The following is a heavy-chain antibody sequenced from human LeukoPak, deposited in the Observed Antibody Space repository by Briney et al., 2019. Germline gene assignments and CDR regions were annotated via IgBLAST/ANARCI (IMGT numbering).Heavy chain of an antibody. V-gene: IGHV4-59*11. CDR1: GGSISSHY. CDR3: ARDGSHYYRDV. Sequence: SETLSLTCTVPGGSISSHYWSWIRQPPGKGLEWIGYIYYSGSTNYNPSLKSRVTISVDTSENQFSLKLSSVTAADTAVYYCARDGSHYYRDVWGKGTTVTVSS. D-gene: IGHD1-1*01. J-gene: IGHJ6*03. CDR2: IYYSGST.